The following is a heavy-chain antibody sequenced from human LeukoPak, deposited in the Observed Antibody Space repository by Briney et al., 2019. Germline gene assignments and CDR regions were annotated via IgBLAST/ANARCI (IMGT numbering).Heavy chain of an antibody. V-gene: IGHV4-4*07. CDR2: IYASGYT. CDR1: GDSISPYS. CDR3: ARNHILTGTYFDS. D-gene: IGHD3-9*01. J-gene: IGHJ4*02. Sequence: PSETLSLTCTVYGDSISPYSWSWLRQPAGKGLEWIGRIYASGYTDYDPSLRSRITMSVDTSKNQFSLKLTSVTAADTSVFFCARNHILTGTYFDSWGPGTLVTVSS.